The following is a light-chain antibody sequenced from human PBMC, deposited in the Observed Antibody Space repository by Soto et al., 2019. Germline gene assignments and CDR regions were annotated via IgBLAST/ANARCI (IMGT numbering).Light chain of an antibody. J-gene: IGKJ5*01. V-gene: IGKV3D-15*01. CDR2: GAS. Sequence: EIVITQSPATLSVSPVEISTLYFRAIQSVSNNLAWYQQKPGQAPRLLIHGASSRATNIPARFSGSRSGTEFTLNISSLQSEDFAVYYCQQYNSWPPSITFGQGTRLEIK. CDR1: QSVSNN. CDR3: QQYNSWPPSIT.